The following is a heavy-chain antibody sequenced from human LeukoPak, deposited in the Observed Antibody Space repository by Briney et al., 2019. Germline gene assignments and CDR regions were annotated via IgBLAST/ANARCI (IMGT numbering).Heavy chain of an antibody. Sequence: PGGSLRLSCAASGFTVSSNYMSWVRQAPGKGLEWLSYISASTTTIFYADSVKGRFTISRDNAKNSLFLQMNSLRAEDTAVYYCARYNGNYLDYWGQGTLVTVSS. V-gene: IGHV3-48*04. CDR3: ARYNGNYLDY. J-gene: IGHJ4*02. CDR1: GFTVSSNY. CDR2: ISASTTTI. D-gene: IGHD1-26*01.